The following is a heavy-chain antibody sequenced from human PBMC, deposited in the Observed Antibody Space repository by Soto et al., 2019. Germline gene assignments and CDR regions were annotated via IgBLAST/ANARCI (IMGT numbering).Heavy chain of an antibody. V-gene: IGHV4-34*01. J-gene: IGHJ4*02. Sequence: QVQLQQWGAGLLKPSETLSLTCAVYGGSFSGYYWSWIRQPPGKGLEWIGEINHSGSTNYNPSLKSRVTISVDTSKNQFSLKLSSVTAAATAVYYCASSSGRYLHFDYWGQGTLVTVSS. CDR1: GGSFSGYY. D-gene: IGHD3-22*01. CDR3: ASSSGRYLHFDY. CDR2: INHSGST.